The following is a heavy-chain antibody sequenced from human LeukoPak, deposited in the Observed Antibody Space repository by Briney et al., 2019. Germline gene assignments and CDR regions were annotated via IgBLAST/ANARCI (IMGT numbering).Heavy chain of an antibody. V-gene: IGHV4-34*01. D-gene: IGHD1-26*01. J-gene: IGHJ4*02. CDR1: GGSFSGYY. CDR2: INHSGST. CDR3: ASARRRRGSPFDY. Sequence: PSETLSLTCAVYGGSFSGYYWSWIRQSPGKGLEWIGEINHSGSTNYNPSLKSRVTISVDTSKNQFSLKLSSVTAADTAVYYCASARRRRGSPFDYWGQGTLVTVSS.